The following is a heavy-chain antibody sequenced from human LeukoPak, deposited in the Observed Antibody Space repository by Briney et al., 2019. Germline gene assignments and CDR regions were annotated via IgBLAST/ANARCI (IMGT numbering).Heavy chain of an antibody. Sequence: SETLSLTCAVYGGSFSGYYWSWIRQPPGEGLEWIGEINHSGSTNYNPSLKSRVTISVDTSKNQFSLKLSSVTAADTAVYYCARGREAMVTFDYWGQGTLVTVSS. CDR1: GGSFSGYY. V-gene: IGHV4-34*01. D-gene: IGHD5-18*01. CDR3: ARGREAMVTFDY. J-gene: IGHJ4*02. CDR2: INHSGST.